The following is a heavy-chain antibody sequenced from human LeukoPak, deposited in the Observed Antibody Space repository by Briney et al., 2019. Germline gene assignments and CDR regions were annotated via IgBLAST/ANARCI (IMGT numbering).Heavy chain of an antibody. V-gene: IGHV4-34*01. D-gene: IGHD4-17*01. CDR2: INHSGST. CDR3: ARGMVTTETNWFDP. J-gene: IGHJ5*02. Sequence: PSETLSLTCAVYGGSFSGYYWSWIRQPPGKGLEWIGEINHSGSTNYNPSLKSRATISVDTSKNQFSLKLSSVTAADTAVYYCARGMVTTETNWFDPWGQGTLVTVSS. CDR1: GGSFSGYY.